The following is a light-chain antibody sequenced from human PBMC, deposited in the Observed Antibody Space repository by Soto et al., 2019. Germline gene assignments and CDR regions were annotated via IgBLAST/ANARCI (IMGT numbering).Light chain of an antibody. Sequence: DIQMTQSPSSLSESVGDRVTITCRASQSVSIYLNWYQQKPGKVPKLLIYDTSNLQSGAPLRFSGSGSGTDFTLTISSLQPEDFATYYCQQSYNLPITFGGGTEVEI. CDR3: QQSYNLPIT. CDR2: DTS. V-gene: IGKV1-39*01. J-gene: IGKJ4*01. CDR1: QSVSIY.